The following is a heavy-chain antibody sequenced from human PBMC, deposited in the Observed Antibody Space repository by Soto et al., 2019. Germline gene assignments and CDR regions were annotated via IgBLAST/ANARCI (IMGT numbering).Heavy chain of an antibody. CDR3: GKGTWGAFDI. D-gene: IGHD7-27*01. CDR2: ITSGSGGGT. Sequence: EVQLLECGGGLVQPGGSLRLSCVASGFTFSSNAMSWVRQAPGKGLEWVSHITSGSGGGTYYADSVKGRFTISRDNTKNTLYMQMNSPRVDDTAVYYCGKGTWGAFDIWGHGTLVTVSS. J-gene: IGHJ3*02. V-gene: IGHV3-23*01. CDR1: GFTFSSNA.